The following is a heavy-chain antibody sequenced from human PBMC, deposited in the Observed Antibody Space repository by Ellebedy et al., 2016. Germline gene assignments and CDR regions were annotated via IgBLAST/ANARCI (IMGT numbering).Heavy chain of an antibody. CDR3: AKGFTTTLITPFDC. V-gene: IGHV3-23*01. J-gene: IGHJ5*01. Sequence: GESLKISXAASGFTFSSYAMSWVRQAPGKGLEWVSAISGSGGSTSYADSVKGRFTISRDNSKNTLYLQMNSLRAEDTAVYYCAKGFTTTLITPFDCWGQGTLVTVSS. CDR2: ISGSGGST. D-gene: IGHD4-23*01. CDR1: GFTFSSYA.